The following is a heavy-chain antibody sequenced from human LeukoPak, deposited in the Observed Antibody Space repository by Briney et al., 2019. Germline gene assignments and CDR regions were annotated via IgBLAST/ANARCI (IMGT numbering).Heavy chain of an antibody. CDR1: GGSISSYY. CDR2: IYVSGST. CDR3: ARGSSWYDY. V-gene: IGHV4-4*07. J-gene: IGHJ4*02. Sequence: PSETLSLTCSVSGGSISSYYWSWIRQPAGKGLEWIGRIYVSGSTNYNPSLKSRVTISVDTSKDQFSLKLNSVTAADTAVYYCARGSSWYDYWGQGTLVTVPS. D-gene: IGHD6-13*01.